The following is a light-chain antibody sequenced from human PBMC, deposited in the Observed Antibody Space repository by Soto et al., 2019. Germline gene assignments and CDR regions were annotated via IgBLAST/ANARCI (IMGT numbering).Light chain of an antibody. V-gene: IGLV1-40*01. J-gene: IGLJ7*01. Sequence: QSVLTQQPSVSGAPGQRVTISCTGSSSNIGAGYDVHWYQQLPGTAPKLLIYGNSNRPSGVPDRFSGSKSVTSASLAITGLQAEDEADYYGQSYDSSLSGAVFGGGTQLTVL. CDR1: SSNIGAGYD. CDR2: GNS. CDR3: QSYDSSLSGAV.